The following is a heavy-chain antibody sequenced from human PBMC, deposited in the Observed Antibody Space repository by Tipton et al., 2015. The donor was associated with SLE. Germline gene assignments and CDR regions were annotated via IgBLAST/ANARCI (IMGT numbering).Heavy chain of an antibody. CDR3: ARVACVVGSCCSGDDSFDI. D-gene: IGHD2-15*01. Sequence: LRLSCTVSGGSLSSYYWSWIRQPPGKGLEWIGYIYYSGSTNYNPSLKSRVTISVDTSKNQFSLKLSAVTAADTAVYYCARVACVVGSCCSGDDSFDILGQGTMVTVSS. CDR2: IYYSGST. V-gene: IGHV4-59*01. J-gene: IGHJ3*02. CDR1: GGSLSSYY.